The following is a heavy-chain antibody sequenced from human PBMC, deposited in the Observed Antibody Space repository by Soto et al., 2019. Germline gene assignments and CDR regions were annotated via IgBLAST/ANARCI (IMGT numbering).Heavy chain of an antibody. CDR3: AGCYYGSGSYSDNWFDP. V-gene: IGHV4-34*01. CDR1: GGSFSGYY. J-gene: IGHJ5*02. Sequence: SETLSLTCAVYGGSFSGYYWSWIRQPPGKGLEWIGEINHSGSTNYNPSLKSRVTISVDTSKNQFSLKLSSVTAADTAVYYCAGCYYGSGSYSDNWFDPWGQGTLVTVSS. CDR2: INHSGST. D-gene: IGHD3-10*01.